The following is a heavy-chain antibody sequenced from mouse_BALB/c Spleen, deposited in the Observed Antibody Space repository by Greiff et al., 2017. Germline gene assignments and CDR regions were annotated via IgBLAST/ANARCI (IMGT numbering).Heavy chain of an antibody. CDR2: IWAGGST. CDR3: AREGDYRYDGFAY. D-gene: IGHD2-14*01. V-gene: IGHV2-9*02. CDR1: GFSLTSYG. Sequence: VKLMESGPGLVAPSQSLSITCTVSGFSLTSYGVHWVRQPPGKGLEWLGVIWAGGSTNYNSALMSRLSISKDNSKSQVFLKMNSLQTDDTAMYYCAREGDYRYDGFAYWGQGTLVTVSA. J-gene: IGHJ3*01.